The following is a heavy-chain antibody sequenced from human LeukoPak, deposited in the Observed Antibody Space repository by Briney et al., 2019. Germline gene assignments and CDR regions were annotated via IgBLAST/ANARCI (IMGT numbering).Heavy chain of an antibody. J-gene: IGHJ4*02. D-gene: IGHD5-18*01. V-gene: IGHV3-30*04. CDR2: ISYDGSNK. CDR3: ARASKVDTEFDY. CDR1: GFTFSSYA. Sequence: GRSLRLSCAASGFTFSSYAMHWVRQAPGKGLEWVAVISYDGSNKYYADSVKGRFTISRDNSKNTLYLQMNSLRAEDTAVYYCARASKVDTEFDYWGQGTLVTVSS.